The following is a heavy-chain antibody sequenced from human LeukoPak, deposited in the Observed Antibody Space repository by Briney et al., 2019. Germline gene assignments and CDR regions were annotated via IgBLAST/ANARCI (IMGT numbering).Heavy chain of an antibody. J-gene: IGHJ4*02. CDR2: IYYSGST. CDR1: GGSISSHY. CDR3: ARRVNNDYFDY. D-gene: IGHD3-10*01. Sequence: PSGALSLPCTVSGGSISSHYWSWIRPPPGKGLEWIGSIYYSGSTNYSPSLKSRVTISVDTSKNQFSLKLSSVTAADTAVYYCARRVNNDYFDYWGQGTLVTVSS. V-gene: IGHV4-59*08.